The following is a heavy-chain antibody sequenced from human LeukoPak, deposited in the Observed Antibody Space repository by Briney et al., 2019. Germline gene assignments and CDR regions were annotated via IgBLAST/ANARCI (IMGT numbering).Heavy chain of an antibody. CDR1: GFTFSSYA. J-gene: IGHJ4*02. CDR3: ARDEYYFDY. Sequence: GGSLRLSCAASGFTFSSYAMHWVRQAPGKGLEWVAVISYDGSNKYYADSVKGRFTISRDNSKNTLYLQMNSLRVEDTAVYYCARDEYYFDYWGQGTLVTVSS. CDR2: ISYDGSNK. V-gene: IGHV3-30-3*01.